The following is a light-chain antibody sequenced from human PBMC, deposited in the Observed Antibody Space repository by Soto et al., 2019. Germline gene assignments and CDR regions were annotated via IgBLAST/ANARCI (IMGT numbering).Light chain of an antibody. CDR3: QQYNTWPPLT. CDR2: GAS. J-gene: IGKJ4*01. Sequence: EIVMTQSPVTLSVSPGDSATLSCRASQSVSSNLAWYQQKPGQAPRLLISGASTRATGIPARFSGSGSGTEFTLTISSLQSEDFAIYYCQQYNTWPPLTFGGGTKVEI. CDR1: QSVSSN. V-gene: IGKV3-15*01.